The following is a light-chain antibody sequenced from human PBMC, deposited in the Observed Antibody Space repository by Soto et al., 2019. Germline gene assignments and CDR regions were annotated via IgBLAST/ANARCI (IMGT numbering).Light chain of an antibody. CDR2: GAS. CDR1: QSVSSD. J-gene: IGKJ4*01. V-gene: IGKV3-15*01. CDR3: QQYNNWPVLLT. Sequence: IVTTQSPATLSLSPGERATLPCRAIQSVSSDLAWYQQKPGQAPRLLIYGASTRATGVPARFSGGGSGTEFTLTISSLQSEDFAVYYCQQYNNWPVLLTFGGGTKVDIK.